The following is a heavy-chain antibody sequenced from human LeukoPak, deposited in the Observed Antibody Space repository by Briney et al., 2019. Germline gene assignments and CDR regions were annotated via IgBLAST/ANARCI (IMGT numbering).Heavy chain of an antibody. J-gene: IGHJ4*02. D-gene: IGHD6-19*01. CDR1: GGSISSYY. V-gene: IGHV4-59*01. CDR2: IYYSGST. CDR3: ARGKGWYAY. Sequence: PSEILSLTCTVAGGSISSYYRTWIRQPPGKGLDWTGYIYYSGSTNYTPSLKSRVTISVDTSKNKLSLKLSSLTAADTAVYFCARGKGWYAYWGRGTLVTVSS.